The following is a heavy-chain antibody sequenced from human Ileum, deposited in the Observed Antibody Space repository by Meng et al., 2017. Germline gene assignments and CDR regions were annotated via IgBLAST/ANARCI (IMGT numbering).Heavy chain of an antibody. V-gene: IGHV3-74*03. D-gene: IGHD5-12*01. J-gene: IGHJ4*02. CDR2: IKGDESST. CDR3: ARGGYNDYDRNFDN. CDR1: GFTFSSYW. Sequence: EVQLVESGGGLVQPGGSLRLSCAASGFTFSSYWMHWVRQVPGKGLVWVSRIKGDESSTTYADSVKGRFTISRDNAQNTVYLQMNSLRAEDTAVYYCARGGYNDYDRNFDNWGQGTLVTVSS.